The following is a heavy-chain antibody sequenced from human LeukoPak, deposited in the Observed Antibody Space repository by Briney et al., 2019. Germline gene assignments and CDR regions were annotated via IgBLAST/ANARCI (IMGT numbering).Heavy chain of an antibody. J-gene: IGHJ4*02. CDR2: INHSGST. D-gene: IGHD6-19*01. CDR3: ARRAGKGFDY. V-gene: IGHV4-34*01. CDR1: GGSFRGYY. Sequence: PSETLSLTCAVYGGSFRGYYWSWIRQPPGKGLEWIGEINHSGSTNYNPSLKSRVTISVDTSKNQFSLKLSSVTAADTAVYYCARRAGKGFDYWGQGTLVTVSS.